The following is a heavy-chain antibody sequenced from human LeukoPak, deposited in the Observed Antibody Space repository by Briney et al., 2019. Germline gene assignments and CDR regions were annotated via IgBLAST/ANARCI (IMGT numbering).Heavy chain of an antibody. V-gene: IGHV4-59*01. J-gene: IGHJ3*02. D-gene: IGHD2-21*01. CDR3: ARFVAPWGRSPGAFDI. CDR1: GGSLSSYY. CDR2: IYYSGST. Sequence: SETLSLTCTVSGGSLSSYYWSWLRQPPGKGLEWIGYIYYSGSTNYNPSLKSRVTISVDTSKNQFSLKLSSVTAADTAVYYCARFVAPWGRSPGAFDIWGQGTMVTVSS.